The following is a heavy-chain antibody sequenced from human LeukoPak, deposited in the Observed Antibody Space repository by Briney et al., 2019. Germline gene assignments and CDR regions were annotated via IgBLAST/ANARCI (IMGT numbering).Heavy chain of an antibody. CDR1: GFTFSSYW. CDR2: INSDGSST. V-gene: IGHV3-74*01. D-gene: IGHD6-13*01. CDR3: ARPSSSWFLFDY. J-gene: IGHJ4*02. Sequence: PGGSLRLSXAASGFTFSSYWMHWVRQAPGKGLVWVSRINSDGSSTSYADSVKGRFTISRDNAKNTLYLQMNSLRAEDTAVYYCARPSSSWFLFDYWGQGTLVTVSS.